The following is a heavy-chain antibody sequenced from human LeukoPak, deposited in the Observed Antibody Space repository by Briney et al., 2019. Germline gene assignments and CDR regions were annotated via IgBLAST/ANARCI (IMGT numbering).Heavy chain of an antibody. J-gene: IGHJ4*02. CDR3: AIPPPGGYSYGYVMSY. D-gene: IGHD5-18*01. Sequence: GASVKVSCKASGYTFTSYYMHWVRQAPGQGLEWMGIINPSGGSTSYAQKFQGRVTMTRDTSTSTVYMELSSLRSEDTAVYYCAIPPPGGYSYGYVMSYWGQGTLVTVSS. CDR2: INPSGGST. V-gene: IGHV1-46*01. CDR1: GYTFTSYY.